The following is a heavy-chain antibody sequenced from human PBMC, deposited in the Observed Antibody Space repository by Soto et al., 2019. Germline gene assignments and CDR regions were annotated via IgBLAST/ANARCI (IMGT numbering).Heavy chain of an antibody. V-gene: IGHV3-21*01. CDR2: ISSSSSYI. CDR1: GFTFSSYS. Sequence: GGSLRLSCAASGFTFSSYSMNWVRQAPGKGLEWVSSISSSSSYIYYADSVKGRFTISRDNAKNSLYLQMNRLRAEDTAVYYYAIERVRRVITPSGMDVSGHGNTV. D-gene: IGHD3-10*01. J-gene: IGHJ6*02. CDR3: AIERVRRVITPSGMDV.